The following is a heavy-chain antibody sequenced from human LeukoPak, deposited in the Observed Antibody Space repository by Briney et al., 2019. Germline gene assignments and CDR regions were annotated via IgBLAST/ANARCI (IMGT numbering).Heavy chain of an antibody. CDR2: MYLSGTT. CDR1: GDSINSLDL. D-gene: IGHD3-22*01. J-gene: IGHJ4*02. Sequence: SETLSLTCTVSGDSINSLDLWSWVRQPPGKGLEWIGEMYLSGTTHSNPSVKSRVTISIGKSKNQFFLNLSSVTAADTAVYYCAGLVGRYSSGLYYYYFDYWGQGTLVTVSS. CDR3: AGLVGRYSSGLYYYYFDY. V-gene: IGHV4-4*02.